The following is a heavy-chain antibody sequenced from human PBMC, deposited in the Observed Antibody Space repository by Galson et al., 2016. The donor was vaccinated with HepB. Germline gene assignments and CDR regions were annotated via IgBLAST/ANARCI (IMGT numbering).Heavy chain of an antibody. CDR1: GFTFSSYA. CDR2: SISSSYI. J-gene: IGHJ3*02. V-gene: IGHV3-21*01. D-gene: IGHD4-17*01. Sequence: SLRLSCAASGFTFSSYAMTWVRQAPGKGLEGVSSISSSYIYYADSVKARFTLSRDNADNSMYLQMSNLRVDDTATYNCSRDSLSDYGDHVGFDIWGRGTMVTVSS. CDR3: SRDSLSDYGDHVGFDI.